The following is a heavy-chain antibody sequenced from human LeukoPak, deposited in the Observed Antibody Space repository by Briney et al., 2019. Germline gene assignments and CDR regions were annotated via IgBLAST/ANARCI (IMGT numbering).Heavy chain of an antibody. V-gene: IGHV4-34*01. Sequence: SETLSLTCGVSGGSLTGYYWSWIRQPPGKGLEWIGEINHGGSTKYNPSLESRVSISLDTSKNHFSLRLSSVTAADTAVYYCARRVAFDIWGQGTMVTVSS. CDR2: INHGGST. J-gene: IGHJ3*02. CDR1: GGSLTGYY. CDR3: ARRVAFDI.